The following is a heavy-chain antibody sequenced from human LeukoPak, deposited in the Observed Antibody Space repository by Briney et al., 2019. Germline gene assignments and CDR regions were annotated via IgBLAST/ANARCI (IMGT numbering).Heavy chain of an antibody. CDR2: IYYSGRT. CDR1: GGSISSYY. Sequence: PSETLSLTCTVSGGSISSYYWTWVRQPPGKALEWIGYIYYSGRTSYNPSLKSRVTMSVDTSKNQFSLKLSSVTAADTAVYYCARDGNPWNLDVWGRGTLVTVSS. D-gene: IGHD1-14*01. CDR3: ARDGNPWNLDV. V-gene: IGHV4-59*01. J-gene: IGHJ2*01.